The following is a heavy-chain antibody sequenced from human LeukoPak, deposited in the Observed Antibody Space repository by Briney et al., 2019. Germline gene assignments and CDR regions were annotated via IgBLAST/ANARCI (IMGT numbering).Heavy chain of an antibody. Sequence: GGSLRLSCVASGFIFSNYWMHWVRQAPGKGLVWVSRSSSDGSSTVYADSVEGRFTISRDNAKNTLYLQMNSLRAEDTALYYCARVGDSTVDFDYWGQGTLVSVSS. CDR1: GFIFSNYW. D-gene: IGHD4-23*01. CDR2: SSSDGSST. J-gene: IGHJ4*02. V-gene: IGHV3-74*01. CDR3: ARVGDSTVDFDY.